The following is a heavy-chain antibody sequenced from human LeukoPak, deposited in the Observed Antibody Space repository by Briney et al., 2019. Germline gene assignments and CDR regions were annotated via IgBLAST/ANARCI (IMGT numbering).Heavy chain of an antibody. D-gene: IGHD3-10*01. V-gene: IGHV3-74*01. CDR1: GFTFSTYF. J-gene: IGHJ4*02. Sequence: GGSLRLSCAASGFTFSTYFXHWIRXAPXKXXVWVSRINGDGKSTTYADSVGGRFTISRDNSKNTLYLQMNSLRAEDTAVYYCAKTSGYYDYWGQGTLVTVSS. CDR2: INGDGKST. CDR3: AKTSGYYDY.